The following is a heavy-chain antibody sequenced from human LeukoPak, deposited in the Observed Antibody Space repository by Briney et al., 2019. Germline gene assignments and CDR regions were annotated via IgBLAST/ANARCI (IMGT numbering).Heavy chain of an antibody. CDR3: ARGGGGYCDSSFDY. CDR2: ISSSSSYI. J-gene: IGHJ4*02. V-gene: IGHV3-21*01. D-gene: IGHD3-22*01. CDR1: GFTFSSYS. Sequence: GGSLRLSCAASGFTFSSYSMNWVRQAPGKGLEWVSSISSSSSYIYYADSVKGRFTISRDNAKNSLYLQMNSLRAEDTAVYYCARGGGGYCDSSFDYWGQGTLVTVSS.